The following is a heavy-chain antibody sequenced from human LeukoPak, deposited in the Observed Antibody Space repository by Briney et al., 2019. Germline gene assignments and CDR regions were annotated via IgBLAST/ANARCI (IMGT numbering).Heavy chain of an antibody. CDR3: ARAQLWFGEDWFDP. CDR1: GYTFTGYY. J-gene: IGHJ5*02. Sequence: RWASVKVSCKASGYTFTGYYMHWVRQAPGQGLEWMGWINPNSGGTNYAQKFQGRVTMTRDTSISTAYMELSRLRSDDTAVYYCARAQLWFGEDWFDPWGQGTLVTVSS. D-gene: IGHD3-10*01. V-gene: IGHV1-2*02. CDR2: INPNSGGT.